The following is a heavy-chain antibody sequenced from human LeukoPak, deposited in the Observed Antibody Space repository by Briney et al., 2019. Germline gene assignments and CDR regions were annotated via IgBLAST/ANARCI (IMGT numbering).Heavy chain of an antibody. Sequence: ASVTVSCKASGYTFTSYAMHWVGQAPGQRLEWMGWINAGNGNTKYSQKFQGRVTITRDTSASTAYMELSSLRSEDTAVYYCARPLRNYYDSSGYSFDYWGQGTLVTVSS. J-gene: IGHJ4*02. CDR3: ARPLRNYYDSSGYSFDY. D-gene: IGHD3-22*01. CDR1: GYTFTSYA. V-gene: IGHV1-3*01. CDR2: INAGNGNT.